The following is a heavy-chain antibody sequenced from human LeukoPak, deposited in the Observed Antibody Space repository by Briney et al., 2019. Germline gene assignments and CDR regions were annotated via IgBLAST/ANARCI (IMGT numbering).Heavy chain of an antibody. Sequence: GGSLRLSCEASGFTFSTSWMSWVRQVPGKGLEWVANIKKDGSETYYVDSVKGRFTISRDNAKNSLYLQMNSLRAEDTAMYYCARGRYSGTTYYFDYWGQGTLVTVSS. V-gene: IGHV3-7*03. CDR3: ARGRYSGTTYYFDY. CDR1: GFTFSTSW. J-gene: IGHJ4*02. CDR2: IKKDGSET. D-gene: IGHD5-12*01.